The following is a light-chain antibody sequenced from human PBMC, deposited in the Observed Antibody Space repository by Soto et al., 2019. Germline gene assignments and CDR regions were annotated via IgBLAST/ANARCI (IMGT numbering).Light chain of an antibody. CDR3: VLYMGSGTWV. V-gene: IGLV8-61*01. Sequence: QTVVTQEPSFSVSPGRTVTLTCGLSSGSVSTSYYPSWYQQTPGQAPRTLIYNTNTRSSGVPDRFSGSILGNKAALTITGAQADDESDYYCVLYMGSGTWVFSGGTKVTVL. CDR1: SGSVSTSYY. J-gene: IGLJ3*02. CDR2: NTN.